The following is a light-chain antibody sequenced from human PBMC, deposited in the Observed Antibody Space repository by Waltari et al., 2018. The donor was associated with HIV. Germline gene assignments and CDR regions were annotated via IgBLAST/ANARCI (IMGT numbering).Light chain of an antibody. CDR2: EVS. J-gene: IGLJ1*01. CDR3: SSYTSSSTLLV. V-gene: IGLV2-14*01. CDR1: SSDVASYNY. Sequence: QSALTQPASVSGSPGQSITISCTGTSSDVASYNYVSWYQLHPGTAPKLMIYEVSNRPSGVSNRFSGSKSGNTASLTISGLQAEDEADYYCSSYTSSSTLLVFGTGTKVTVL.